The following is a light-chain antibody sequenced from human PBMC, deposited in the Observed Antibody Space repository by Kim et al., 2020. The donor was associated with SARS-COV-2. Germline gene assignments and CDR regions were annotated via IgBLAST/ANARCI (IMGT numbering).Light chain of an antibody. CDR2: ENN. Sequence: NFMLTQPHSVSESPGKTVTISCTRSSGSIATNYVQWYQQRPGSVPTTVIYENNQRPSGVPDRFSGSVDSSSNSASLTISGLKTEDEADYYCQSFDSSNLVFGEGTQLTVL. J-gene: IGLJ3*02. CDR3: QSFDSSNLV. CDR1: SGSIATNY. V-gene: IGLV6-57*03.